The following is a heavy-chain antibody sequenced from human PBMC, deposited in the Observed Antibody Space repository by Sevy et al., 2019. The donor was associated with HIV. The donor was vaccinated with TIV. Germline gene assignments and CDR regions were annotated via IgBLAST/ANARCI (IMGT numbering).Heavy chain of an antibody. CDR2: ISSSSYI. CDR3: ARTDYDFWSGYYNRYYGMDV. J-gene: IGHJ6*02. Sequence: GGSLRLSCAASGFTFSSYSMNWVRQAPGKGLEWVSSISSSSYIYYADSVKGRFTISRDNAKNSLYLQMNSLRAEDTAVYYCARTDYDFWSGYYNRYYGMDVWGQGTTVTVSS. D-gene: IGHD3-3*01. CDR1: GFTFSSYS. V-gene: IGHV3-21*01.